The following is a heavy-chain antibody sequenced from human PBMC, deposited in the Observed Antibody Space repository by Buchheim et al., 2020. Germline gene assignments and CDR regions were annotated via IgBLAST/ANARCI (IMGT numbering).Heavy chain of an antibody. CDR2: INHSGST. CDR3: ARGIAVAGVDWYFDL. Sequence: QVQLQQWGAGLLKPSETLSLTCAVYGGSFSGYYWSWIRQPPGKGLEWIGEINHSGSTNYNPSLKSRVTISVDTSKNQFSLKLSSVTAADTAVYYCARGIAVAGVDWYFDLWGRGTL. V-gene: IGHV4-34*01. J-gene: IGHJ2*01. D-gene: IGHD6-19*01. CDR1: GGSFSGYY.